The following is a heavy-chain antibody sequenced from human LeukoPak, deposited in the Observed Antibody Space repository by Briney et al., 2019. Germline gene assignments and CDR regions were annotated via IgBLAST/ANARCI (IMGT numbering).Heavy chain of an antibody. V-gene: IGHV3-21*01. CDR2: ITGSSTYI. Sequence: PGGSLRLSCAASGFIFSNAWMNWVRQAPGKGLEWVSSITGSSTYIHYADSVKGRFTISRDNAKNSLYLQMNSLRAEDTAVYYCARGFADFVWGSYPSSYWGQGILVTVSS. J-gene: IGHJ4*02. CDR3: ARGFADFVWGSYPSSY. D-gene: IGHD3-16*02. CDR1: GFIFSNAW.